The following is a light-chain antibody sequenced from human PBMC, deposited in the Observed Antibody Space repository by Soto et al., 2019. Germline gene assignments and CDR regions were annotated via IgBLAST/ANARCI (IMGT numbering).Light chain of an antibody. J-gene: IGKJ1*01. CDR1: QGISNY. CDR3: QKYNSARWT. Sequence: DIQMTQSPSSLSASVGDRVTITCRASQGISNYLAWYQQKPGKVPKLLIYAASTLQSGVPSRFSGSGSGTDFTLTITSLQPEDVATYYWQKYNSARWTFGQGTKVEIK. CDR2: AAS. V-gene: IGKV1-27*01.